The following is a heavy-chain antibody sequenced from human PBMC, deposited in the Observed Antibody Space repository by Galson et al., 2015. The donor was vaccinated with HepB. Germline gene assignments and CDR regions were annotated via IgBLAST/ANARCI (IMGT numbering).Heavy chain of an antibody. V-gene: IGHV1-2*02. D-gene: IGHD4-17*01. Sequence: SVKVSCKASGYTFTGYYMHWVRQAPGQGLEWMGWIYPDSGGTNYAQKFQGRVTMTRDTSISTAYMEMRRLRTDDTAVYYCARTPEFAVTTARPGRRWYFDLWGRGTLVTVSS. CDR3: ARTPEFAVTTARPGRRWYFDL. J-gene: IGHJ2*01. CDR2: IYPDSGGT. CDR1: GYTFTGYY.